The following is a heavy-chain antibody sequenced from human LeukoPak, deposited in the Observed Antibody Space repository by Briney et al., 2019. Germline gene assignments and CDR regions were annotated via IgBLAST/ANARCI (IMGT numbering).Heavy chain of an antibody. J-gene: IGHJ4*02. Sequence: GGSLRLSCAASGFTFSDYYVTWIRQAPGKGLEWVSYISGSGTTIYYAGSVKGRFTVSRDNAKNSLFLQMNSLRSEDTAVYYCARGKDMIVVVSPFDYWGQGTLFTVSS. CDR3: ARGKDMIVVVSPFDY. CDR1: GFTFSDYY. D-gene: IGHD3-22*01. CDR2: ISGSGTTI. V-gene: IGHV3-11*04.